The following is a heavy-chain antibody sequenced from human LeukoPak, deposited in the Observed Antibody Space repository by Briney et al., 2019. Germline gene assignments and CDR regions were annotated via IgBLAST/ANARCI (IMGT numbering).Heavy chain of an antibody. CDR1: GGTFSSYA. Sequence: GASLKASSKASGGTFSSYAISWVRQAPGQGLEWMGGIIPIFGTANYAQKFQGRVTITSDESTSTAYMELSSLRSEDTAVYYCARGPAPGAVAGTGVYYFDYWGQGTLVTVSS. CDR2: IIPIFGTA. CDR3: ARGPAPGAVAGTGVYYFDY. D-gene: IGHD6-19*01. V-gene: IGHV1-69*13. J-gene: IGHJ4*02.